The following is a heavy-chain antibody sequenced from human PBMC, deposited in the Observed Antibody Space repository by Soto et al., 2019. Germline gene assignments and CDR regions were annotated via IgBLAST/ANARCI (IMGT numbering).Heavy chain of an antibody. D-gene: IGHD3-16*02. CDR1: GGTFSSYA. J-gene: IGHJ5*02. V-gene: IGHV1-69*05. CDR3: ARDYGWGSYRRGWFDP. Sequence: QVQLVQSGAEVKKPGSSVKVSCKASGGTFSSYAISWVRQAPGQGLEWMGGIIPIFGTANYAQKFQGRVTISXXAXTXXADVELSSLSSEDTAVYYCARDYGWGSYRRGWFDPWGQGTLVTVSS. CDR2: IIPIFGTA.